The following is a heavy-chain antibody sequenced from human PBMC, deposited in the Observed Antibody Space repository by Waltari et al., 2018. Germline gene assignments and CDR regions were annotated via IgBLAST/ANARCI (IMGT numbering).Heavy chain of an antibody. Sequence: QVQLVQSGTEVKKPGASVRASCQASGYTFSDYHLHWVRQTPGQGFEWMGWINPKNGDTSYAQNFLGRVTMTRDTSINTAYMDLSGLRSDDAAVFYCARDPGPIVGAPDFWGQGTLVTVSS. CDR3: ARDPGPIVGAPDF. V-gene: IGHV1-2*02. D-gene: IGHD1-26*01. CDR2: INPKNGDT. CDR1: GYTFSDYH. J-gene: IGHJ4*02.